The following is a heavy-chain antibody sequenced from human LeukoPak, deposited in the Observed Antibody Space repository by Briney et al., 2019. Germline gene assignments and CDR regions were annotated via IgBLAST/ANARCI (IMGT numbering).Heavy chain of an antibody. J-gene: IGHJ4*02. V-gene: IGHV3-23*01. CDR2: IGGSGSST. CDR3: AKSDTSGPTAHDY. CDR1: GFTFSSYA. Sequence: GGSLRLSCAASGFTFSSYAMSWVRQAPGKGLEWFSAIGGSGSSTYYAGSVKGRFTISRDNSKNTLYLQMNSLRAEDTAVYYCAKSDTSGPTAHDYWGQGTLVTVSS. D-gene: IGHD3-22*01.